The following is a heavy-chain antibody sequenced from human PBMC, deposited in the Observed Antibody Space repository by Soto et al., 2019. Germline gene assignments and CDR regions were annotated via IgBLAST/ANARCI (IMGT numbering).Heavy chain of an antibody. CDR2: IKQDGSEK. J-gene: IGHJ6*02. Sequence: GGSLRLSCAASGFTFSSYWMSWVRQAPGKGLEWVANIKQDGSEKYYVDSVKGRFTISRDNAKNSLYLQMNSLRAEDTAVYYCARALSITGTTPGYYYGMDVWGQGTTVTVSS. CDR1: GFTFSSYW. CDR3: ARALSITGTTPGYYYGMDV. V-gene: IGHV3-7*03. D-gene: IGHD1-7*01.